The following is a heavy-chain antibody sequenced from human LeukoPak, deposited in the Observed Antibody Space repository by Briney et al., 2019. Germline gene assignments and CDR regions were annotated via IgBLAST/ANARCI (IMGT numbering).Heavy chain of an antibody. V-gene: IGHV4-59*08. CDR2: IYYSGST. J-gene: IGHJ4*02. D-gene: IGHD5-24*01. CDR3: ARVEMASFDY. Sequence: PSETLSLTCTVSGGSISSYYWSWIRQPPGKGLEWIGYIYYSGSTNYNPSLKSRVTISVDTSKNQFSLKLSSVTAADTAVYYCARVEMASFDYWGQGILVTVSS. CDR1: GGSISSYY.